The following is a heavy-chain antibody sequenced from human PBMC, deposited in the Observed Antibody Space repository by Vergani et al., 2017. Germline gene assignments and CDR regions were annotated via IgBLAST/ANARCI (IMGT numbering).Heavy chain of an antibody. CDR2: IYFSGST. Sequence: QVQLQESGPGLVKPSQTLSLTCTVSGGSISSGGYYWGWIRQPPGKGLEWIGSIYFSGSTYYNPSLKSRVTISVDTSKNQFSLKLSSVTAADTAVYYCARSRGYSSSWYYYGMDVWGQGTTVTVSS. J-gene: IGHJ6*02. D-gene: IGHD6-13*01. CDR1: GGSISSGGYY. V-gene: IGHV4-39*07. CDR3: ARSRGYSSSWYYYGMDV.